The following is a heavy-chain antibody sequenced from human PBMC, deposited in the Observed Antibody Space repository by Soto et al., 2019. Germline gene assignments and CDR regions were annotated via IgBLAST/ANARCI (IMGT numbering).Heavy chain of an antibody. CDR1: GFTFSSYG. J-gene: IGHJ4*02. CDR3: ARDTTYSSSWYLYY. CDR2: IWYDGSNK. Sequence: QVQLVESGGGVVQPGRSLRLSCAASGFTFSSYGMHWVRQAPGKGLEWVAVIWYDGSNKYYADSVKGRFTISRDNSKNTLYLPMNSLRAEDTAVYYCARDTTYSSSWYLYYWGQGTLVTVSS. D-gene: IGHD6-13*01. V-gene: IGHV3-33*01.